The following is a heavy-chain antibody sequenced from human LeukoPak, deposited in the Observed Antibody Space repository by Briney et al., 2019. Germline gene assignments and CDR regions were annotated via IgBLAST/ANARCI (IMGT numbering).Heavy chain of an antibody. Sequence: GGSLRLSCAASGFTFSSYAMSWVRQAPGKGLEWVSAISGSGDRTDYADSVKGRFTISRDNSKSTLYLEMNSLRAEDTAVYFCAKDIQCTYWGQGALVTVSS. CDR3: AKDIQCTY. CDR1: GFTFSSYA. D-gene: IGHD2-21*01. CDR2: ISGSGDRT. J-gene: IGHJ4*02. V-gene: IGHV3-23*01.